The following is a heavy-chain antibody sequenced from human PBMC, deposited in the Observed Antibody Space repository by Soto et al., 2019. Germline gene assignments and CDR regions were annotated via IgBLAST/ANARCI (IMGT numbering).Heavy chain of an antibody. Sequence: ASVKVSCKASGYTFTSYYRHWVRQAPGQGLEWMGIINPGGGSTSYAQKFQGRVTMTRDTYTSTVYIEVSSLRSDDTSLYYCARVLKGPTEVTHAPLDCWGQGNLVTVSS. CDR2: INPGGGST. D-gene: IGHD2-21*02. J-gene: IGHJ4*02. CDR1: GYTFTSYY. CDR3: ARVLKGPTEVTHAPLDC. V-gene: IGHV1-46*01.